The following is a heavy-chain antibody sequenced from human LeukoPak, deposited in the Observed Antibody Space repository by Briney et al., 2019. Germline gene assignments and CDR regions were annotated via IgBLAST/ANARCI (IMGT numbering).Heavy chain of an antibody. CDR2: FILNLSMS. V-gene: IGHV1-69*01. Sequence: AAVKVSCKAFVGTFRRNDLTWVRQAPGQGLEWMGGFILNLSMSHYAQKFKARVTITADESTTTVYMELRSLRSEDTAVYYCASTYSGYHYWGQGTLVTVSS. CDR3: ASTYSGYHY. D-gene: IGHD5-12*01. J-gene: IGHJ4*02. CDR1: VGTFRRND.